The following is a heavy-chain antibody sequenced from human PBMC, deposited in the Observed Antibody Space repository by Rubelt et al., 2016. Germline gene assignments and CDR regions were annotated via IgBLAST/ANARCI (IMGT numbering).Heavy chain of an antibody. CDR1: GFTFANTW. J-gene: IGHJ4*02. Sequence: EVQLLESGGGLVKPGGSLRLSCAASGFTFANTWMNWVRQIPGKGLEWVGRIRSKSDGGTTDYAAPVKGRFTISRDDSKNTLYLQMNSLRTEDTALYYCATVTPFDSWGQGTLVTVSS. V-gene: IGHV3-15*07. CDR2: IRSKSDGGTT. CDR3: ATVTPFDS.